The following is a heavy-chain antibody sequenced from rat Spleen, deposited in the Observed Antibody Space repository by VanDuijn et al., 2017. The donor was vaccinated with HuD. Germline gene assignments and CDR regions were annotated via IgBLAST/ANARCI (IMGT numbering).Heavy chain of an antibody. V-gene: IGHV5-7*01. CDR2: ISYDGSST. CDR3: TTDTFYDGTYYPGGFDY. Sequence: EVQLVESGGGLVQPGRSLKLSCAASGFTFSDYNMAWVRQAPKKGLEWVATISYDGSSTYYRDSVKGRFTISRDTAQNTLYLQMNSLRSEDTATYYCTTDTFYDGTYYPGGFDYWGQGVMVTVSS. J-gene: IGHJ2*01. D-gene: IGHD1-12*02. CDR1: GFTFSDYN.